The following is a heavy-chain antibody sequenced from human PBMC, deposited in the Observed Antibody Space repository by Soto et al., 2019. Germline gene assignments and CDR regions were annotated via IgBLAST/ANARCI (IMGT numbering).Heavy chain of an antibody. CDR1: GFSLSTSGVG. V-gene: IGHV2-5*02. CDR2: IYWDDDK. D-gene: IGHD2-2*01. Sequence: SGPTLVKPTQTLTLTCTFSGFSLSTSGVGVGWIRQPPGKALEWLALIYWDDDKRYSPSLKSRLTITKDTSKNQVVLTMTNMDPVDTATYYCAHIQRPRCSSTSCLSYFDYWGQGTLVTVSS. CDR3: AHIQRPRCSSTSCLSYFDY. J-gene: IGHJ4*02.